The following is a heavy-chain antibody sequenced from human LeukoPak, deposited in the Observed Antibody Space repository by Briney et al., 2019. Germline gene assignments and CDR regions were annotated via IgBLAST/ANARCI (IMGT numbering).Heavy chain of an antibody. D-gene: IGHD6-19*01. CDR2: ISSSSSYI. CDR3: ARDGQQWLPLRPYWYFDL. V-gene: IGHV3-21*01. CDR1: GFTFSSYS. J-gene: IGHJ2*01. Sequence: GGYLRLSCAASGFTFSSYSMNWVRQAPGKGLEWVSSISSSSSYIYYADSVKGRFTISRDNAKNSLYLQMNSLRAEDTAVYYCARDGQQWLPLRPYWYFDLWGRGTLVTVSS.